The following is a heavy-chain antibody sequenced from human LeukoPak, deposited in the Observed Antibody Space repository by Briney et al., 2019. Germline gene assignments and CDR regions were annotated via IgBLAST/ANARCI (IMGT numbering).Heavy chain of an antibody. D-gene: IGHD1-14*01. CDR3: ARRNSATDY. CDR2: IKPDGSEK. CDR1: GFTFSSYE. J-gene: IGHJ4*02. V-gene: IGHV3-7*01. Sequence: GGSLRLSCAASGFTFSSYEMNWVRQAPGKGLECVANIKPDGSEKYYVDSVKGRFTISRDNAKNSLYLQMNSLRAEDTAVYYCARRNSATDYWGQGTLVTVSS.